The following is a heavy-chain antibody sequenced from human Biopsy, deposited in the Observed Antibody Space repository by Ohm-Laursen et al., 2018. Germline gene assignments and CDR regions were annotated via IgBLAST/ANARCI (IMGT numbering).Heavy chain of an antibody. V-gene: IGHV4-34*01. CDR3: ARGRGYCGGDCYPTYYYFYGMDV. J-gene: IGHJ6*02. CDR1: GGSFSGYY. Sequence: GTLSLTWAVFGGSFSGYYWSWIRQPPGKGLEWIGEINHSGSTNNNPSLKSRVTISVDTSKNQFSLKVSSVTAADTAVYYCARGRGYCGGDCYPTYYYFYGMDVWGQGTTVTVSS. CDR2: INHSGST. D-gene: IGHD2-21*02.